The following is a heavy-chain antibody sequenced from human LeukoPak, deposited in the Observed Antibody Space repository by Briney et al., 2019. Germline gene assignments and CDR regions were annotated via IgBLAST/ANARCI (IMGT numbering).Heavy chain of an antibody. D-gene: IGHD3-22*01. CDR3: ASATYYYDSSGYRIDPTFDY. J-gene: IGHJ4*02. V-gene: IGHV4-34*01. Sequence: SETLSLPCAVYGGSFSGYYWSWIRQPPGKGLEWIGEINHSGSTNYNPSLKSRVTISVDTSKNQFSLKLSSVTAADTAVYYCASATYYYDSSGYRIDPTFDYWGQGTLVTVSS. CDR1: GGSFSGYY. CDR2: INHSGST.